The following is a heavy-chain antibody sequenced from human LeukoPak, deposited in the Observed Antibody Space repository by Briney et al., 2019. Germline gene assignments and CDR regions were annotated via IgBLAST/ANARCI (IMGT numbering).Heavy chain of an antibody. V-gene: IGHV3-23*01. CDR1: GFTFSGYA. CDR2: ISGSGHSGSGHTT. Sequence: GGSLRLSCAASGFTFSGYAMYWVCQAPGRGLAWVSSISGSGHSGSGHTTYYGDSVKGRFTISRDNSKNTVFLQMDSLGADDTAVYYCARGGVGAFDIWGQGTMVTVSS. J-gene: IGHJ3*02. CDR3: ARGGVGAFDI.